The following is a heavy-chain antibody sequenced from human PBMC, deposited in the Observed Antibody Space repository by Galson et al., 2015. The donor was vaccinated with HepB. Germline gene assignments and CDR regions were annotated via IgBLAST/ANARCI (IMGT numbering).Heavy chain of an antibody. V-gene: IGHV5-51*03. D-gene: IGHD2-2*02. CDR2: IYPGDSDT. J-gene: IGHJ4*02. CDR1: GYSFTSYW. Sequence: QSGAEVKKPGESLKISCKGSGYSFTSYWIGWVRQMPGKGLEWMGIIYPGDSDTRYSPSFQGQVTISADKSISTAYLQWSSLKASDTAMYYCARLRFGGYCSSTSCYNPERYYFDYWGQGTLVTVSS. CDR3: ARLRFGGYCSSTSCYNPERYYFDY.